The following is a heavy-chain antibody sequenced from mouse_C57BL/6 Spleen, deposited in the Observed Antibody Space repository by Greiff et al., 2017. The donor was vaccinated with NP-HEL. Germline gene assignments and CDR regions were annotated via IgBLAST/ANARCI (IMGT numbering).Heavy chain of an antibody. Sequence: EVQLQQSGPELVKPGASVKISCKASGYTFTDYYMNWVKQSHGKSLEWIGDINPNNGGTSYNQKFKGKATLTVDKSSSTAYMELRSLTSEDSAVYYCARCDWITTVVAGGYYFDYWGQGTTLTVSS. CDR3: ARCDWITTVVAGGYYFDY. D-gene: IGHD1-1*01. J-gene: IGHJ2*01. CDR1: GYTFTDYY. CDR2: INPNNGGT. V-gene: IGHV1-26*01.